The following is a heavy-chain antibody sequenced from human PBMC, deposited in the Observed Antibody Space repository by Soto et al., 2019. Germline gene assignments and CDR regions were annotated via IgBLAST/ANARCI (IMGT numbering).Heavy chain of an antibody. CDR2: IIPVFGTT. CDR3: ARGGGPYVWFNEF. D-gene: IGHD3-16*01. J-gene: IGHJ4*02. V-gene: IGHV1-69*01. CDR1: GGLFSSFA. Sequence: QEQLVQSGAEVKKPGSSVKVSCKDSGGLFSSFAISWVRQAPGQGLERMGGIIPVFGTTNYAQKFQGRVTITADESTNTAYMELRSLTSDDTAMYYCARGGGPYVWFNEFWGQGTQVTVSS.